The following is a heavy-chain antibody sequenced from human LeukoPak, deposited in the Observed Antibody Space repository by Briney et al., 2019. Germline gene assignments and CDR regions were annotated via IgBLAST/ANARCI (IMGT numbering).Heavy chain of an antibody. D-gene: IGHD6-19*01. V-gene: IGHV4-34*01. Sequence: SETLSLTCAVYGGSFSGYYWSWIRQPPGKGLEWIGEINHSGNTNYNPSLKSRVTISVDTSKNQFSLKLGSVTAADTAGYYCARETRIGVAGHYYFDYWGQGTLVTVSS. CDR1: GGSFSGYY. J-gene: IGHJ4*02. CDR2: INHSGNT. CDR3: ARETRIGVAGHYYFDY.